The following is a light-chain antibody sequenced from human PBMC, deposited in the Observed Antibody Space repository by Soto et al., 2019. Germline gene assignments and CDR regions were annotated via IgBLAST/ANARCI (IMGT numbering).Light chain of an antibody. V-gene: IGKV3-15*01. J-gene: IGKJ4*01. CDR2: GAS. CDR3: QKYNSAPLT. Sequence: EVVMTQSPATLSVSPGERATLSCRASQSISSDLAWYQQKPGQAPRLLIYGASTRASDIPARFSGSGSGTDFTLTISSLQPEDVAAYYCQKYNSAPLTFGGGTKVDIK. CDR1: QSISSD.